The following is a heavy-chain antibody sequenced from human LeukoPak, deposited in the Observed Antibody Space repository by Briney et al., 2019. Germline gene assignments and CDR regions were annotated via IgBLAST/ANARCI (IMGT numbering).Heavy chain of an antibody. J-gene: IGHJ6*02. CDR3: ARRYYSSTSCIEYYYYYGMDV. CDR1: GGSISSYY. Sequence: SETLSLTCTVSGGSISSYYWSWIRQPAGKGLEWIGCIYTSGSTNYNPSLKSRVTMSVDTSKNQFSLKLSSVTAADTAVYYCARRYYSSTSCIEYYYYYGMDVWGQGTTVTVSS. D-gene: IGHD2-2*01. CDR2: IYTSGST. V-gene: IGHV4-4*07.